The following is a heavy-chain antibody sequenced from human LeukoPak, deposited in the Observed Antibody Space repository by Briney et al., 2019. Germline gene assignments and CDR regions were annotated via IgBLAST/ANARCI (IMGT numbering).Heavy chain of an antibody. CDR1: GYTFTGYY. CDR3: ARDHITLIVGPLDDY. D-gene: IGHD3-22*01. Sequence: ASVTVSFKSSGYTFTGYYMHWVRQAPGQGLEWMGWINPNSGGTNYAQKFQGRATMTRDTSISTAYMELSRLRSDDTAVYYCARDHITLIVGPLDDYWGQGTLVTVSS. J-gene: IGHJ4*02. CDR2: INPNSGGT. V-gene: IGHV1-2*02.